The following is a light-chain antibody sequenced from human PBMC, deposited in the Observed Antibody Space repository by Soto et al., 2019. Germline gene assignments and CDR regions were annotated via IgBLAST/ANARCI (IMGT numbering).Light chain of an antibody. V-gene: IGKV4-1*01. CDR2: WAS. CDR1: QSVLYSSDNKNY. J-gene: IGKJ4*01. Sequence: DIVMTQSPDSLAVSLGERATLNCKSSQSVLYSSDNKNYLAWYQLKPGQPPKLLIYWASTRESGVPDRFSGSGSGTDFTLTISCLQAEDVAVYYCQQYYSAPPLTFGGGTKVEIK. CDR3: QQYYSAPPLT.